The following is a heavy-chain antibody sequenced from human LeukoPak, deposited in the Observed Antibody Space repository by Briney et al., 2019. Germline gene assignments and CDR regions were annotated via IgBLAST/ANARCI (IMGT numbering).Heavy chain of an antibody. CDR2: ISASGDYK. CDR3: ATDNYDNTGYYPHPYYFAY. J-gene: IGHJ4*01. Sequence: GGSLRLSCAASGLTFSSYAMSWVRQAPGKGLEWVSGISASGDYKYYADSAKGRFTISRDNSKNTLYLHMSSLRAEDTAVYCCATDNYDNTGYYPHPYYFAYWGHGTLVTDSS. V-gene: IGHV3-23*01. CDR1: GLTFSSYA. D-gene: IGHD3-22*01.